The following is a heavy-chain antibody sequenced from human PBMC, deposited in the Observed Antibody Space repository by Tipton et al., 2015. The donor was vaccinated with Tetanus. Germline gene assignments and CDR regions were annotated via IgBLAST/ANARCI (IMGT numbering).Heavy chain of an antibody. J-gene: IGHJ4*02. CDR1: GFTFEDYA. V-gene: IGHV3-9*01. Sequence: SLRLSCVVSGFTFEDYAMHWVRQAPGKGLEWVARISWNSGDIDYAESVKGRFTISRDNAKKSLYLQMSSLKIEDTALYYCAKAHDQTTVAWFDYWGQGTLVTVSS. CDR2: ISWNSGDI. D-gene: IGHD4-23*01. CDR3: AKAHDQTTVAWFDY.